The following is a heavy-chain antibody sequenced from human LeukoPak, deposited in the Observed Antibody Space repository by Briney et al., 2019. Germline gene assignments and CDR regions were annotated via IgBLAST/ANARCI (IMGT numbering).Heavy chain of an antibody. Sequence: SETLSLTCTVSGGSVSSGSYYWSWIRQPPGKGLEWIGYIYHSGSTNYNPSLKSRVTISVDTSKNQFSLKLSSVTAADTAVYYCASPARGGGDSSFDYWGQGTLVTVSS. CDR1: GGSVSSGSYY. J-gene: IGHJ4*02. CDR3: ASPARGGGDSSFDY. V-gene: IGHV4-61*01. D-gene: IGHD2-21*02. CDR2: IYHSGST.